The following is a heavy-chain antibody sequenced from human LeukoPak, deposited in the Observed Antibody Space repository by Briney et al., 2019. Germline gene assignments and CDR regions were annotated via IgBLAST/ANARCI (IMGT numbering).Heavy chain of an antibody. J-gene: IGHJ3*01. Sequence: GGSLRLSCAASGFTFSSYAMGWVRQAPGKGLEWVSLIYSGGDTYYANSVKGRFTISRDNSQNTLYLQMNNLRPDDTAVYYCATRYCSGTSCFGGAFDVWAKGQWSPSLQ. D-gene: IGHD2-2*01. CDR1: GFTFSSYA. V-gene: IGHV3-66*02. CDR3: ATRYCSGTSCFGGAFDV. CDR2: IYSGGDT.